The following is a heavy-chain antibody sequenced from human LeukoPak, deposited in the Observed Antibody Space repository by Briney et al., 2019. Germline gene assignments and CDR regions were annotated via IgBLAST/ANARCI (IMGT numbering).Heavy chain of an antibody. J-gene: IGHJ5*02. V-gene: IGHV4-34*01. CDR2: INHSGST. Sequence: PSETLSLTCAVYGGSFSGYYWSWIRQPPGKGLEWIGEINHSGSTNYNPSLKSRVTISVDTSKNQFSLKLSSVTAADTAVYYCAREFTVTRFDGFDPWGQGTLVTVSS. CDR3: AREFTVTRFDGFDP. D-gene: IGHD4-17*01. CDR1: GGSFSGYY.